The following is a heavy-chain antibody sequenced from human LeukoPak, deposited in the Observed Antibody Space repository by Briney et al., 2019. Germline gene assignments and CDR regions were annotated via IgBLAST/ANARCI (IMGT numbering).Heavy chain of an antibody. Sequence: GGSLRLSCAASGLTFSSYAMSWVRQAPGKGLEWVSAISDSGGSTYYADSVKGRFTISRDNSKNTLYLQINSLRAEDTAVYYCAKDYFGVVVMVGFDYWGQGTLVTVSS. CDR2: ISDSGGST. J-gene: IGHJ4*02. V-gene: IGHV3-23*01. CDR1: GLTFSSYA. D-gene: IGHD2-15*01. CDR3: AKDYFGVVVMVGFDY.